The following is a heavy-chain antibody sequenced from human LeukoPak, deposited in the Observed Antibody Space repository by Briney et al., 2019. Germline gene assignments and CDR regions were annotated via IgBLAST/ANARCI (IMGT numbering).Heavy chain of an antibody. D-gene: IGHD4-23*01. CDR2: IYTSGST. J-gene: IGHJ3*02. V-gene: IGHV4-61*02. CDR3: ARDEVGGAFDI. CDR1: GGSISSGSYY. Sequence: SETLSLTCTVSGGSISSGSYYWRWIRQPAGKGLEWIGRIYTSGSTNYNPSLKSRVTISVDTSKNQFSLKLSSVTAADTAVYYCARDEVGGAFDIWGQGTMVTVSS.